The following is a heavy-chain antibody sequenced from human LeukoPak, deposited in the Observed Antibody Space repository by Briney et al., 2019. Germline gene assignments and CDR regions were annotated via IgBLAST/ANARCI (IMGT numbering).Heavy chain of an antibody. J-gene: IGHJ6*02. V-gene: IGHV4-61*02. D-gene: IGHD1-26*01. CDR2: IYTSGST. CDR1: GGSISSGSYY. Sequence: PSETLSLTCTVSGGSISSGSYYWSWIRQPAGKGLEWIGRIYTSGSTNYNPSLKSRVTISVDTSHNQFSLKLNSVTAADTAVYHCARAYYRAPYGMDVWGQGTTVTVSS. CDR3: ARAYYRAPYGMDV.